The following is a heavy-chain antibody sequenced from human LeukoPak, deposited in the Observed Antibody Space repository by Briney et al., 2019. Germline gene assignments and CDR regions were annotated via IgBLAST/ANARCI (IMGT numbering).Heavy chain of an antibody. CDR1: GGSFSGYY. CDR2: INHSGST. CDR3: SAYCSGDSCYGWFDP. J-gene: IGHJ5*02. V-gene: IGHV4-34*03. Sequence: PSETLSLTCAVYGGSFSGYYWSWIRQPPGKRLEWIGEINHSGSTNYNPSLKSRVTISVDTSKNQFSLKLSSVTAADTAVYYCSAYCSGDSCYGWFDPWGQGTLVTVSS. D-gene: IGHD2-15*01.